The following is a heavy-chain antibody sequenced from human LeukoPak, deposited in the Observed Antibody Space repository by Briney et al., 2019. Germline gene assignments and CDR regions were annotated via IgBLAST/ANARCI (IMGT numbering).Heavy chain of an antibody. Sequence: GGSLRLSCAASGCTFDDYARHWVRQAPGKGLEWVTSSSWNSGSIVYADSVQGRFTISRDNSKNTLNLQMNSLRAEDTAVYYCAEDGGEYYDILTGYYPRLYYMDVWGKGTTVTISS. CDR1: GCTFDDYA. V-gene: IGHV3-9*01. CDR2: SSWNSGSI. CDR3: AEDGGEYYDILTGYYPRLYYMDV. J-gene: IGHJ6*03. D-gene: IGHD3-9*01.